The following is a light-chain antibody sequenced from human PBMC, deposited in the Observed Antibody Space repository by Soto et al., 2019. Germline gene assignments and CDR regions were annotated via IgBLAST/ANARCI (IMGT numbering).Light chain of an antibody. V-gene: IGKV3D-15*01. CDR1: QSVGTR. Sequence: ERVMTQSPATLSVSPGERATLSCRASQSVGTRLAWYQQKPGQAPRLLIYGASARAAGISPRFSGGGSGTELTLPISSLQAEDVVVDYCRLYSDWPRTFGQGPKVRIK. CDR2: GAS. CDR3: RLYSDWPRT. J-gene: IGKJ1*01.